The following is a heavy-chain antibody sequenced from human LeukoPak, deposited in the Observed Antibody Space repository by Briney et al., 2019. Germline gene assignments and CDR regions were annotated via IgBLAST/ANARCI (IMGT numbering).Heavy chain of an antibody. CDR3: ARGYCGGDCYGD. D-gene: IGHD2-21*02. J-gene: IGHJ1*01. CDR1: GFSFSNYA. Sequence: TGGSLRLSCAASGFSFSNYAMNWVRQAPGEGLEWVSSIDGSSSHIYYADSVKGRFTISRDNTKSSLYLQMNSLRAEDMAVYYCARGYCGGDCYGDWGQGTLVTVSS. V-gene: IGHV3-21*01. CDR2: IDGSSSHI.